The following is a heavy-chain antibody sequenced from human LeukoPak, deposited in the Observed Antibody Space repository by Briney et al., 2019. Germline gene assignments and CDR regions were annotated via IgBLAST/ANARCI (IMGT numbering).Heavy chain of an antibody. D-gene: IGHD4-17*01. CDR2: FYYSGST. CDR3: ARAEDGDYFDY. J-gene: IGHJ4*02. CDR1: GGSISSYY. V-gene: IGHV4-59*01. Sequence: SETLSLTCTVSGGSISSYYWSWIRQPPGKGLEWIGCFYYSGSTNYNPSLKSRVTISVDTSKNQFSLKLSSVTAADTAVYYCARAEDGDYFDYWGQGTLVTVSS.